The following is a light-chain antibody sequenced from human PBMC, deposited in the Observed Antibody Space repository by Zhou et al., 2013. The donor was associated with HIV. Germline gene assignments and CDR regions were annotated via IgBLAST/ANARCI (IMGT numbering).Light chain of an antibody. V-gene: IGKV3D-20*02. CDR2: DAS. CDR3: QQRSNWPT. CDR1: QSIKSNY. J-gene: IGKJ3*01. Sequence: EIVLTQSPGTLSLSPGERATLSCRASQSIKSNYLAWYQQKPGQAPRLLIYDASKRATGIPGRFSGSGSGTDFTLTISSLEPEDIAVYYCQQRSNWPTFGPGTKVDIK.